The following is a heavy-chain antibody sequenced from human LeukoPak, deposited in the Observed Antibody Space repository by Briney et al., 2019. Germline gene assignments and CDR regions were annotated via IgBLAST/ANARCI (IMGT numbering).Heavy chain of an antibody. CDR3: ATRYRPEKLHYFDY. Sequence: ASVKVSCKASGYTFTGYYMHWVRQAPGQGLEWMGWINPNSGGTNYAQKFQGRVTMTRDTSISTAYMELSRLRSDDTAVYYCATRYRPEKLHYFDYWGQGTLVTVSS. V-gene: IGHV1-2*02. J-gene: IGHJ4*02. CDR2: INPNSGGT. D-gene: IGHD4-23*01. CDR1: GYTFTGYY.